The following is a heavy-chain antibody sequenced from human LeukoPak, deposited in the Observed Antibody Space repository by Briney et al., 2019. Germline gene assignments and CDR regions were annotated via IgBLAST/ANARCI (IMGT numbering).Heavy chain of an antibody. J-gene: IGHJ5*02. V-gene: IGHV4-4*07. CDR3: ARGYDYVWGSYRYTHWFDP. CDR2: IYTSGST. CDR1: GGSISSYY. Sequence: PSETLSLTCTVSGGSISSYYWSWIRQPAGKGLEWIGRIYTSGSTNYNPSLKSRVTMSVDTSKNQFSLKLSSVTAADTAVYYCARGYDYVWGSYRYTHWFDPWGQGTLVTVSS. D-gene: IGHD3-16*02.